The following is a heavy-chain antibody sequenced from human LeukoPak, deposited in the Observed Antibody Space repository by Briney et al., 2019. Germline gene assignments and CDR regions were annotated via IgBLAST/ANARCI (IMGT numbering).Heavy chain of an antibody. J-gene: IGHJ4*02. CDR3: ARDLSSTSNWEFDY. D-gene: IGHD1-26*01. CDR2: INLNSGGT. CDR1: GYTFTGYF. V-gene: IGHV1-2*06. Sequence: GASAKVSCKASGYTFTGYFMHWVRQAPGQGLEWMGRINLNSGGTYYAQNFQGRVTMTRDTSISTAYVELSRLTSDDTAVYYCARDLSSTSNWEFDYWGQGTLVTVSS.